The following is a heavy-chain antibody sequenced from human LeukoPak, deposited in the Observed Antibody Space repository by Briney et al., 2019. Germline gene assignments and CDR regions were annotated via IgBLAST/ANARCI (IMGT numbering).Heavy chain of an antibody. Sequence: SETLSLTCTVSGGSISSYYWSWIRQPPGKGLEWIGYIYYSGSTNYNPSLKSRVTISVDTSKNQFSLKLSSVTAADTAVYYCARVGETGDFQHWGQGTLVTVSS. CDR1: GGSISSYY. CDR3: ARVGETGDFQH. V-gene: IGHV4-59*12. CDR2: IYYSGST. D-gene: IGHD7-27*01. J-gene: IGHJ1*01.